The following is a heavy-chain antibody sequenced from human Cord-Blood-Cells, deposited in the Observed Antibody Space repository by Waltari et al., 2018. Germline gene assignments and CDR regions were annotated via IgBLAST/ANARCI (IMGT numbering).Heavy chain of an antibody. D-gene: IGHD6-13*01. J-gene: IGHJ4*02. CDR2: ISSSSSYI. CDR3: ATSSPPLY. CDR1: GSTFSSYS. V-gene: IGHV3-21*01. Sequence: EVQLVESGGGLVKPGGSMRLSCAASGSTFSSYSMNWVRQAPGKGLEWVSSISSSSSYIYYADSVKGRFTISRDNAKNSLYLQMNSLRAEDTAVYYCATSSPPLYWGQGTLVTVSS.